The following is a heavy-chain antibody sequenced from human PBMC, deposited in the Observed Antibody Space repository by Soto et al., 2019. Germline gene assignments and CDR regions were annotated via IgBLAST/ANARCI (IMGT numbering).Heavy chain of an antibody. CDR1: GDSITSNY. CDR3: ARHPGLTYYYGMDV. V-gene: IGHV4-59*08. J-gene: IGHJ6*02. CDR2: IFYSGAT. Sequence: QVQLQESGPGLVKPSETLSLTCTVSGDSITSNYWSWIWQPPGKGLEWIGFIFYSGATNYNPSLKSRVTMSVDTSKNQFSLKVSSVTAADTAVYYCARHPGLTYYYGMDVWGQGTTVTVSS. D-gene: IGHD2-21*02.